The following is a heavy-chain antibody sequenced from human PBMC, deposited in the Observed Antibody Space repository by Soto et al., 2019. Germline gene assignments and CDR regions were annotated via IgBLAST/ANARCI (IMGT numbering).Heavy chain of an antibody. D-gene: IGHD6-13*01. CDR3: ARYRREAVAGYTLDN. CDR1: GSSISSNY. Sequence: LSLTCTVSGSSISSNYWTWIRQPPGKGLEWIGYVYNSGSTNYNPSLKSRVTISEDTSKSQFSLKVNSMTAADTAVYYCARYRREAVAGYTLDNWGQGILVTVSS. J-gene: IGHJ4*02. CDR2: VYNSGST. V-gene: IGHV4-59*01.